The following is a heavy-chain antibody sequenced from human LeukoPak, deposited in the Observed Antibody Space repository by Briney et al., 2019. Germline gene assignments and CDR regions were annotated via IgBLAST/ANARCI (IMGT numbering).Heavy chain of an antibody. V-gene: IGHV4-34*01. J-gene: IGHJ4*02. CDR1: GGSFSGYY. CDR2: INHSGST. D-gene: IGHD4-23*01. CDR3: AGNRGLGRDY. Sequence: SETLSLTCAVYGGSFSGYYWSWIRQPPGKGLEWVGEINHSGSTNYNPSLKSRATISVDTSKNQFSLKLSSVTAADPAVYYCAGNRGLGRDYWGQGTLVTVSS.